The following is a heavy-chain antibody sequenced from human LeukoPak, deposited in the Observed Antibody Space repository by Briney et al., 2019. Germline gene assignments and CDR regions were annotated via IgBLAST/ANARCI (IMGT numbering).Heavy chain of an antibody. J-gene: IGHJ4*02. CDR1: GFTFSSYS. Sequence: GGSLRLSCAASGFTFSSYSMNWVRQAPGKGLEWVSYISSSSSTIYYADSVKGRFTISRDNAKNSLYLQMNSLRAEDTAVYYCARVGVEMATIPDYWGEGTLVTVSS. CDR2: ISSSSSTI. D-gene: IGHD5-24*01. CDR3: ARVGVEMATIPDY. V-gene: IGHV3-48*04.